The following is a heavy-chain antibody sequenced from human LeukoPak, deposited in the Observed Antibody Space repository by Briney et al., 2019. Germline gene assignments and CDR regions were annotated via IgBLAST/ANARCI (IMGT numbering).Heavy chain of an antibody. D-gene: IGHD5-24*01. CDR3: ARDLGNNRGHDY. V-gene: IGHV3-33*08. CDR2: IWYDGSNK. J-gene: IGHJ4*02. CDR1: GFTFSTYG. Sequence: GGSLRLSCEASGFTFSTYGMHWVRQAPGKGLEGVALIWYDGSNKYYADSVKGRFTISRDNAKNSLFLQMNSLRDEDTATYYCARDLGNNRGHDYWGQGTLVTVSS.